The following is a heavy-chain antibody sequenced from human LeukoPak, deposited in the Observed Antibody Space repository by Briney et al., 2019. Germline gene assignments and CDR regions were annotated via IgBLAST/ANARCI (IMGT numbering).Heavy chain of an antibody. Sequence: ASVKVSCKASGYTFTGYYMHWVRQAPGQGLEWMGWINPNSGGTNYAQKFQGRVTMTRDTSISTAYMELSRLRSDDTAVYYCARDLWLPREGFDYWGQGTLVTVSP. V-gene: IGHV1-2*02. J-gene: IGHJ4*02. D-gene: IGHD5-12*01. CDR2: INPNSGGT. CDR1: GYTFTGYY. CDR3: ARDLWLPREGFDY.